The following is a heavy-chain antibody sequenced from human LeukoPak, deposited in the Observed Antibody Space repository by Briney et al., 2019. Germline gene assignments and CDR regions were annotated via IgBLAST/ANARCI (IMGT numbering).Heavy chain of an antibody. Sequence: PSETLSLTCAVYGGSFSGYYWSWIRQPPGKGLEWIGEINHSGSTNYNPSLKSRVTISVDTSKNQFSLKLSSVTAADTAVYYCARGGPRIKAAAGTRIGDYWGQGTLVTVSS. CDR3: ARGGPRIKAAAGTRIGDY. V-gene: IGHV4-34*01. D-gene: IGHD6-13*01. J-gene: IGHJ4*02. CDR2: INHSGST. CDR1: GGSFSGYY.